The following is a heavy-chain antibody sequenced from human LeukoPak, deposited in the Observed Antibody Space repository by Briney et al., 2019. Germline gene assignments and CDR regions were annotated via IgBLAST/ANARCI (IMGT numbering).Heavy chain of an antibody. CDR2: ISYDGSNK. J-gene: IGHJ4*02. CDR1: GFTFSSYA. D-gene: IGHD3-9*01. V-gene: IGHV3-30-3*02. CDR3: AKTYYDILTGYYNFFDY. Sequence: GGSLRLSCAASGFTFSSYAMHWVRQAPGKGLEWVAVISYDGSNKYYADSVKGRFTISRDNSKNTLYLQMNSLRAEDTAVYYCAKTYYDILTGYYNFFDYWGQGTLVTVSS.